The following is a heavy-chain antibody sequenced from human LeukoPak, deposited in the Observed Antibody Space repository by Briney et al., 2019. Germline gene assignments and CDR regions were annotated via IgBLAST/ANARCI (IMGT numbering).Heavy chain of an antibody. CDR3: ARDREPAYCGGDCYNNWFDP. CDR1: GYTFTNYY. Sequence: ASVKVSCKASGYTFTNYYIHWVRQAPGQGLEWMGIINPSGGSTSYAQKFQGRVTMTRDMSTSTVYMELSSLRSEDTAVYYCARDREPAYCGGDCYNNWFDPWGQGTLVTVSS. V-gene: IGHV1-46*01. D-gene: IGHD2-21*02. CDR2: INPSGGST. J-gene: IGHJ5*02.